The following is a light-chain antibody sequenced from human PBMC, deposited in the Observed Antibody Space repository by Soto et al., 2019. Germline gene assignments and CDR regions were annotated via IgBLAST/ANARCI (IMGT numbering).Light chain of an antibody. CDR1: QSVSSN. V-gene: IGKV3-15*01. CDR3: QQYRT. Sequence: EIVMTQSPATLSVSPGERATLSCRASQSVSSNLAWYQQKPGQAPRLLIYGASTRATGIPARFSGSGSGTEFTLTISSVQSEDFAVYYCQQYRTFGQGTKVEIK. CDR2: GAS. J-gene: IGKJ1*01.